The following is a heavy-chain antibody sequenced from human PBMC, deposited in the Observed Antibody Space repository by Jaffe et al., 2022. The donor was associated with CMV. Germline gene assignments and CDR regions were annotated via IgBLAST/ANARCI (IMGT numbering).Heavy chain of an antibody. CDR1: GFTFSGSA. J-gene: IGHJ6*02. CDR2: IRSKANSYAT. Sequence: EVQLVESGGGLVQPGGSLKLSCAASGFTFSGSAMHWVRQASGKGLEWVGRIRSKANSYATAYAASVKGRFTISRDDSKNTAYLQMNSLKTEDTAVYYCTRLDYDILTGYYLAHGMDVWGQGTTVTVSS. CDR3: TRLDYDILTGYYLAHGMDV. V-gene: IGHV3-73*02. D-gene: IGHD3-9*01.